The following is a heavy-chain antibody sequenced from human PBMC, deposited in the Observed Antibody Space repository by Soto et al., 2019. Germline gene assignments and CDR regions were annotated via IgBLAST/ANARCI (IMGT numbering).Heavy chain of an antibody. J-gene: IGHJ4*02. CDR2: IIPVFGTT. V-gene: IGHV1-69*12. CDR1: GGTFSSYS. CDR3: ARCITIFGGCYFDS. D-gene: IGHD3-3*01. Sequence: QVQLVQSGAEVTKPGSSVKVSCKASGGTFSSYSITWVRQAPGQGLEWMGVIIPVFGTTNYAQNFQGRVTITADESTTTAYMELSSLRSEDTAVYYCARCITIFGGCYFDSWGQGTLVTVSS.